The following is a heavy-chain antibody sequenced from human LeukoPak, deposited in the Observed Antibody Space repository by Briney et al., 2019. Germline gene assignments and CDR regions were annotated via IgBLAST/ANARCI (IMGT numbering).Heavy chain of an antibody. J-gene: IGHJ4*02. CDR2: MNPKSGDT. V-gene: IGHV1-8*01. CDR3: ERGFSDYDGTDYAFSYY. Sequence: ASVKVSCKTSGYTVTIYDITWVRQATGRGLEWMGWMNPKSGDTSYAQKFQGRVTMTRDTSISTAYIELSSLTSDDTAVYYCERGFSDYDGTDYAFSYYWGQGTLVTVSS. CDR1: GYTVTIYD. D-gene: IGHD3-22*01.